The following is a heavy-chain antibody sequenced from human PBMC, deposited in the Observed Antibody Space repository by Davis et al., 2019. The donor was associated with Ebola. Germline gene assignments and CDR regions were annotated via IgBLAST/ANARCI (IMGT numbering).Heavy chain of an antibody. CDR3: ARLYAYYYDSSGYGRSYYFDY. CDR2: INPSGGST. J-gene: IGHJ4*02. D-gene: IGHD3-22*01. Sequence: ASVKVSCKASGYTFTSYYMHWVRQAPGQGLEWMGIINPSGGSTSYAQKFQGRVTMTRDTSKNQFSLKLSSVTAADTAVYYCARLYAYYYDSSGYGRSYYFDYWGQGTLVTVSS. V-gene: IGHV1-46*01. CDR1: GYTFTSYY.